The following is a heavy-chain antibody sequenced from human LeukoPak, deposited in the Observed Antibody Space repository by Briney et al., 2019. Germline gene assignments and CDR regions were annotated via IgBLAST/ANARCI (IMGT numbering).Heavy chain of an antibody. D-gene: IGHD3-10*01. CDR2: SSASGDSP. V-gene: IGHV3-23*01. J-gene: IGHJ1*01. CDR1: GFTFNNYA. CDR3: AKGVYGSGSYREYFEQ. Sequence: GGSLRLSCTASGFTFNNYAMSWVRQAPGEGLEWVSASSASGDSPYYADSVKGRFTISRDNSKNTLDLQMNSLRVEDTAVYYCAKGVYGSGSYREYFEQWGQGTLVTVSS.